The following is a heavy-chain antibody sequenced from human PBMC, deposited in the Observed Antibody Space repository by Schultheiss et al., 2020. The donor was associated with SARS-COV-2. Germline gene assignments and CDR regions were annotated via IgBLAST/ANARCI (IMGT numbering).Heavy chain of an antibody. J-gene: IGHJ4*02. CDR1: GLTFSDYY. CDR2: ISSSGSTI. CDR3: ARGDDSSGYYPSYFDY. V-gene: IGHV3-11*01. D-gene: IGHD3-22*01. Sequence: GGSLRLSCAASGLTFSDYYMSWIRQAPGKGLEWVSYISSSGSTIYYADSVKGRFTISRDNAKNSLYLQMNSLRAEDTAVYYCARGDDSSGYYPSYFDYWGQGTLVTVSS.